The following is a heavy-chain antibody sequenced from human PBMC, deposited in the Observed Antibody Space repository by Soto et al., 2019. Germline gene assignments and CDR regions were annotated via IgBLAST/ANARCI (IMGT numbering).Heavy chain of an antibody. V-gene: IGHV4-31*03. J-gene: IGHJ5*02. D-gene: IGHD6-13*01. Sequence: PSETLSLTCTVSGGSISSGGYYWSWIRQHPGKGLEWIGYIYYSGSTYYNPSLKSRVTISVDTSKNQFSLKLSSVTAADTAVYYCARGRQQPRYNWFDPWGQGTLVTVSS. CDR2: IYYSGST. CDR1: GGSISSGGYY. CDR3: ARGRQQPRYNWFDP.